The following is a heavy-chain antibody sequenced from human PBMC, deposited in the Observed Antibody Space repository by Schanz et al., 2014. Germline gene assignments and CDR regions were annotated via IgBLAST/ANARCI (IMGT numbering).Heavy chain of an antibody. Sequence: EVQLVESGGGLVKPGDSLRLSCAASGFTFSSYTMKWVRQAPGKGLEWVSSISSTSTYLYYADSVKGRFTISRDSARNSLYLQMSSLRAEDTAAYYCARGTPFLCDYWGQGTLVTVSS. J-gene: IGHJ4*02. D-gene: IGHD3-16*01. V-gene: IGHV3-21*01. CDR2: ISSTSTYL. CDR1: GFTFSSYT. CDR3: ARGTPFLCDY.